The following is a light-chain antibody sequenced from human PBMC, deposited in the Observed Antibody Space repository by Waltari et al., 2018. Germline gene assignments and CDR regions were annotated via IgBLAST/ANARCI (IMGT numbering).Light chain of an antibody. CDR1: SSDVGFYNY. CDR3: NSYTGSSSWV. CDR2: DVF. V-gene: IGLV2-14*03. J-gene: IGLJ3*02. Sequence: QSALTHPASVSGSPGQSITISCTGTSSDVGFYNYVSWYQQYPGKAPKLIIYDVFQRPAGVSNRFSGSKSGNTASLTISGLQTEDEGDYYCNSYTGSSSWVFGGGTKLTVL.